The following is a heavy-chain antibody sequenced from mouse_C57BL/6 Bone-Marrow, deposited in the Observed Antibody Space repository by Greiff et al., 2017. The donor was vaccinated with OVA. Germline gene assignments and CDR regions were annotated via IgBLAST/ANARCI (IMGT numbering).Heavy chain of an antibody. CDR2: IWTGGGT. D-gene: IGHD3-3*01. CDR1: GFSLTSYA. V-gene: IGHV2-9-1*01. CDR3: ASSLGYAMDY. J-gene: IGHJ4*01. Sequence: VKVVESGPGLVAPSQSLSITCTVSGFSLTSYAISWVRQPPGKGLEWLGVIWTGGGTNYNSALKSRLSISKDNSKSQVFLKMNSLQTDDTARYYCASSLGYAMDYWGQGTSVTVSS.